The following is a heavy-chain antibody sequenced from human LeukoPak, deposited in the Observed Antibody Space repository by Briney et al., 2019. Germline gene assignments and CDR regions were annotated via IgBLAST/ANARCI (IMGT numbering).Heavy chain of an antibody. CDR2: VSISSGTI. CDR3: ARAMSTFGGVRNYFDS. Sequence: GGSLRLSCAASGFTFSGHNMNWVRQAAGKGLEWISFVSISSGTIYYADSVKGRFRVSRDNAKSSLDLEMNSLRAEDTAVYYCARAMSTFGGVRNYFDSWGQGTLVTVSS. D-gene: IGHD3-16*01. CDR1: GFTFSGHN. V-gene: IGHV3-48*04. J-gene: IGHJ4*02.